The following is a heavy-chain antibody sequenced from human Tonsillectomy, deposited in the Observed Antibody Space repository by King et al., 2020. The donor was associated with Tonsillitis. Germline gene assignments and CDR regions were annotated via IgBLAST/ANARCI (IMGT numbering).Heavy chain of an antibody. J-gene: IGHJ6*03. V-gene: IGHV4-59*01. CDR1: GGSTSSYY. CDR2: VYYSGTT. Sequence: QMQLQESGPGLVKPSETLSLTCSVSGGSTSSYYWSWIRQPPGKGLEWIGYVYYSGTTNSNPSLKSRVTMSIDTSKNQISLNLRSVTAADTAVYYCARDNGGIPNHYYFYYMDVWGKGTTVTVSS. D-gene: IGHD2-15*01. CDR3: ARDNGGIPNHYYFYYMDV.